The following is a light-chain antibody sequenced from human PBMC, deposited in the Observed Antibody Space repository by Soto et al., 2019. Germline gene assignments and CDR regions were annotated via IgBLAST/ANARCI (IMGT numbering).Light chain of an antibody. V-gene: IGKV1-39*01. CDR2: AAI. J-gene: IGKJ4*01. CDR1: QSISAY. CDR3: QQSYSTPPT. Sequence: DIQMTQSPSSLSASVGDGVTITCRASQSISAYLNWYQQKPGKAPQLLIFAAIALHSGVPSRFSGSGSGTDFTLTISSLQHEDFATYYCQQSYSTPPTFGAGTKVDIK.